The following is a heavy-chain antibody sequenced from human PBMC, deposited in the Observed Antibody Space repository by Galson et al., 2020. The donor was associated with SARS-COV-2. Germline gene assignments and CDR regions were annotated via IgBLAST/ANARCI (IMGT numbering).Heavy chain of an antibody. J-gene: IGHJ4*02. CDR2: ISYDGSNK. D-gene: IGHD1-26*01. CDR1: GFTFSSYA. CDR3: AISGSGSYWGSFDY. Sequence: GGSLRLSCAASGFTFSSYAMHWVRQAPGKGLEWVAVISYDGSNKYYADSVKGRFTISRDNSKNTLYLQMNSLRAEDTAVYYCAISGSGSYWGSFDYWGQGTLVTVSS. V-gene: IGHV3-30*04.